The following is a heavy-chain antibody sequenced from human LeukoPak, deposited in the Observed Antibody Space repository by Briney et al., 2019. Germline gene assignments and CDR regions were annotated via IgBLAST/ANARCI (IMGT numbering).Heavy chain of an antibody. CDR1: GGSISSTNYY. D-gene: IGHD5-18*01. Sequence: SETLSLTCTVSGGSISSTNYYWGWIRQPPGKGLEWIGSIYYSGSTYYNPSLKSRVTISVDTSKNQFSLKLSSVTAADTAVYYCARARQLWLYYFDYWAREPWSPSPQ. CDR3: ARARQLWLYYFDY. J-gene: IGHJ4*02. CDR2: IYYSGST. V-gene: IGHV4-39*01.